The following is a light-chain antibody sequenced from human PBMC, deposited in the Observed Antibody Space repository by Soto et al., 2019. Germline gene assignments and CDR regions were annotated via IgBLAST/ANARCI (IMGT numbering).Light chain of an antibody. J-gene: IGLJ1*01. Sequence: QAVVTQPASVSGSPGQSITIYCTGTSSDVGGYDYVSWYQHHPGKPPKLLIFEVRDRPSGVSNRFSASKSGNTASLTISGLQTEDEANYFCSSSTSTSTLVFGTGTKVTV. CDR3: SSSTSTSTLV. CDR1: SSDVGGYDY. V-gene: IGLV2-14*01. CDR2: EVR.